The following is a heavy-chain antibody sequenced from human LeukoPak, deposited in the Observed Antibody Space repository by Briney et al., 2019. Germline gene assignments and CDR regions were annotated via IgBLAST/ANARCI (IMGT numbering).Heavy chain of an antibody. CDR1: GYTFTGYY. D-gene: IGHD3-9*01. J-gene: IGHJ4*02. Sequence: ASVKVSCKASGYTFTGYYMHWVRQATGQGLEWMGWMNPNSGNTGYAQKFQGRVTMTRNTSISTAYMELSSLRSEDTAVYYCARGSYDILTGWYYFDYWGQGTLVTVSS. V-gene: IGHV1-8*02. CDR2: MNPNSGNT. CDR3: ARGSYDILTGWYYFDY.